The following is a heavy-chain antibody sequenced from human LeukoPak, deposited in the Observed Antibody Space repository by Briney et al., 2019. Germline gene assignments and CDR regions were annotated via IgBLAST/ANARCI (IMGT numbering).Heavy chain of an antibody. D-gene: IGHD6-13*01. CDR1: GGSISSYY. J-gene: IGHJ4*02. CDR2: IYYSGST. V-gene: IGHV4-59*08. CDR3: ASSIAAAGTAGY. Sequence: RPSETLSPTCTVSGGSISSYYWSWIRQPPGKGLEWIGYIYYSGSTNYNPSLKSRVTISVDTSKNQFSLKLSSVTAADTAVYYCASSIAAAGTAGYWGQGTLVTVSS.